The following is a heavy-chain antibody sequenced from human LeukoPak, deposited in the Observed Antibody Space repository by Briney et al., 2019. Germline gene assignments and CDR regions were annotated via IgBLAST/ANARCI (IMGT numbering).Heavy chain of an antibody. V-gene: IGHV3-21*01. CDR3: ARELVVREPGDC. CDR1: GFTFSTYT. D-gene: IGHD2-8*02. Sequence: GGSLRLSCAASGFTFSTYTMNWVRQAPGKGLEWVSSINSDGHIYYTDSVKGRFTISRDNAKNSLYLQMNSLRAEDTAVYYCARELVVREPGDCWGQGTLVNVSS. CDR2: INSDGHI. J-gene: IGHJ4*02.